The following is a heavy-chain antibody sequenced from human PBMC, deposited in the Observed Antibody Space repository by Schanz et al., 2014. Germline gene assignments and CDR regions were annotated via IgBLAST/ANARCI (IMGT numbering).Heavy chain of an antibody. CDR1: GGSFSGYY. CDR3: ARGEWSTSQFDY. V-gene: IGHV4-34*01. Sequence: QVQLQQWGAGLLKPSETLSLTCAVYGGSFSGYYWTWIRQPPGKGLECIGEIHHRGSTNYNPSLKGRVTIEMEPSKNQSSVERSSVTAADTAVYYCARGEWSTSQFDYWGHGTLVTVSS. D-gene: IGHD2-2*01. J-gene: IGHJ4*01. CDR2: IHHRGST.